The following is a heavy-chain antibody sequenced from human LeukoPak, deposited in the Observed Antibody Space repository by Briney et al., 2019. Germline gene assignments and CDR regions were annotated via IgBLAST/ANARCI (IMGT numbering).Heavy chain of an antibody. CDR3: ARSGYSNYDTPGMDV. CDR1: GGSISSYY. D-gene: IGHD4-11*01. J-gene: IGHJ6*02. V-gene: IGHV4-59*08. Sequence: PSETLSLTCTVSGGSISSYYWSWIRQPPGKGLEWIGYIYYSGSTNYNPSLKSRVTISVDTSKNQFSPKLSSVTAADTAVYYCARSGYSNYDTPGMDVWGQGTTVTVSS. CDR2: IYYSGST.